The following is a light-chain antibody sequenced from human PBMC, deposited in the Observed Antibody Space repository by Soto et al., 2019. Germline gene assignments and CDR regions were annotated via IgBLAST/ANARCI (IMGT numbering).Light chain of an antibody. CDR3: SSFTSSSTYV. V-gene: IGLV2-18*02. CDR2: EVS. J-gene: IGLJ1*01. CDR1: SSDVGSYNR. Sequence: QSALTQPPSVSGSPGQSVAISCTGTSSDVGSYNRVAWYQQSPGTAPKLMIYEVSNRPSGVPDRFSGSKSGNTPSLTISGLQAEDEADYYCSSFTSSSTYVFGTGTKLTVL.